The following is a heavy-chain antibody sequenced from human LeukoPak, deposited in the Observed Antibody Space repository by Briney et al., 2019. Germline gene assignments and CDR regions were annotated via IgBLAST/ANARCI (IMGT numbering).Heavy chain of an antibody. CDR1: GGSFSGYY. Sequence: SETLSLTCAVYGGSFSGYYWSWIRQPPGKGLEWIGEINHSGSTNYNPSLKSRVTISVDTSKNQFSLKLSSVTAADTAVYYCARTIRSGMVFGFSYWGQGTLVTVSS. D-gene: IGHD3-3*01. CDR3: ARTIRSGMVFGFSY. V-gene: IGHV4-34*01. CDR2: INHSGST. J-gene: IGHJ4*02.